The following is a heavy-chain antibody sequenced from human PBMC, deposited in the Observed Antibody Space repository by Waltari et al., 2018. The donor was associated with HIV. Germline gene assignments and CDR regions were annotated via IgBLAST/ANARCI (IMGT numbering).Heavy chain of an antibody. CDR3: ARMVLSGAGYYMDV. CDR2: ISGYNGKT. D-gene: IGHD2-8*02. V-gene: IGHV1-18*01. Sequence: QIQLVQSGAEVKKPGASVKVSCKAPGYILSAYGITWVRQAPGQGLEWMGWISGYNGKTNYGQNVQGRVTMTRDTSTYTADMEVRSLRSDDTAVYYCARMVLSGAGYYMDVWSRGTTVTVSS. CDR1: GYILSAYG. J-gene: IGHJ6*03.